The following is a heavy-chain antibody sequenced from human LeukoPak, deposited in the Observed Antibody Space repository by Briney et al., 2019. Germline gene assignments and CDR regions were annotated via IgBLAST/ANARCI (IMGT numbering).Heavy chain of an antibody. CDR1: GGSLSSSSYY. V-gene: IGHV4-39*01. Sequence: PSETPSLTCTVSGGSLSSSSYYCGWIRQPPGKGLEWIGSIYYSVSTYYNPSLKSRVTLSVDTSQNKFSLKLRSVTAPDTAVYYCARHSVPTYYYGSGRYYENWFDPWGQGTLVTVSS. J-gene: IGHJ5*02. D-gene: IGHD3-10*01. CDR3: ARHSVPTYYYGSGRYYENWFDP. CDR2: IYYSVST.